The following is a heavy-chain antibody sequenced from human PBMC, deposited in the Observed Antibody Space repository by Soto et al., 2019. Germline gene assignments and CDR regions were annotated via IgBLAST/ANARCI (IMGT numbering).Heavy chain of an antibody. D-gene: IGHD2-2*01. CDR1: GFTFSSYS. Sequence: EVQLVESGGGLVKPGGSLRLSCAASGFTFSSYSMNWVRQAPGKGLEWVSSISSSSSYIYYADSVKGRFTISRDNAKNSLYLQMNSLRAEDTAVYYCARGTSSNFADYWGQGTLVTVSS. CDR2: ISSSSSYI. V-gene: IGHV3-21*01. CDR3: ARGTSSNFADY. J-gene: IGHJ4*02.